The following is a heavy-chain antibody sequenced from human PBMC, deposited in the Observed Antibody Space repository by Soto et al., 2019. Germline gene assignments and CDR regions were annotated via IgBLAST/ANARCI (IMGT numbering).Heavy chain of an antibody. CDR3: ASTHIAAAPSGMDV. CDR2: INAGNGNT. CDR1: GYTFTSYA. Sequence: QVQLVQSGAEVKKPGASVKVSCKASGYTFTSYAMHWVRQAPGQRLEWMGWINAGNGNTKYSQKFQGRVTITRNTSASTAYMELRSLRSEDTAVYYCASTHIAAAPSGMDVWGQGTRVTVSS. J-gene: IGHJ6*02. V-gene: IGHV1-3*01. D-gene: IGHD6-13*01.